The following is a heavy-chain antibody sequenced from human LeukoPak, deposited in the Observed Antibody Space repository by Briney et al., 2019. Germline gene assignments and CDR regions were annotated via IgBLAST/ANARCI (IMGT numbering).Heavy chain of an antibody. CDR3: ATFQAPYYYGSGA. J-gene: IGHJ3*01. V-gene: IGHV4-30-4*01. D-gene: IGHD3-10*01. CDR1: GGSISSGDYY. CDR2: IYYSGST. Sequence: SETLSLTCTVSGGSISSGDYYWSWIRQPPGKGLEWIGYIYYSGSTYYNPSLKSRVTISVDKSKNQFSLKLSSVTAADTAVYYCATFQAPYYYGSGAWGQGTMVTVSS.